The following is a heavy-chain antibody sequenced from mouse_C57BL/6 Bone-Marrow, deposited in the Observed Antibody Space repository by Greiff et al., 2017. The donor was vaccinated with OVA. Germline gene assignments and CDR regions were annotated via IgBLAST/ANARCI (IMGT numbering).Heavy chain of an antibody. Sequence: VKLMESGAELARPGASVKLSCKASGYTFTSYGISWVKQRTGQGLEWIGEIYPRSGNTYYNEKFKGKATLTADKSSSTAYMELRSLTSEDSAVYFCARRDYEAYWGQGTLVTVSA. J-gene: IGHJ3*01. D-gene: IGHD2-4*01. V-gene: IGHV1-81*01. CDR2: IYPRSGNT. CDR1: GYTFTSYG. CDR3: ARRDYEAY.